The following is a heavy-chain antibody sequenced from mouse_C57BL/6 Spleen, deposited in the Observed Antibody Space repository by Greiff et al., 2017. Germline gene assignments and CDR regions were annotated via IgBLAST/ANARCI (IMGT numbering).Heavy chain of an antibody. V-gene: IGHV1-15*01. D-gene: IGHD1-1*01. J-gene: IGHJ3*01. CDR3: TLITTVVAPFAY. CDR2: IDPETGGT. Sequence: QVQLQQSGAELVRPGASVTLSCKASGYTFTDYEMHWVKQTPVHGLEWIGAIDPETGGTAYNQKFKGKAILTADKSSSTAYMELRSLTSEDSAVYYCTLITTVVAPFAYWGQGTLVTVSA. CDR1: GYTFTDYE.